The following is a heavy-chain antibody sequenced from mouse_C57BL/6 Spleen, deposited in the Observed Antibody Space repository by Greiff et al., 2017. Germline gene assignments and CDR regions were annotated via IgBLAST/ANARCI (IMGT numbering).Heavy chain of an antibody. Sequence: VQLQQPGAELVRPGSSVKLSCKASGYTFTSYWMDWVKQRPGQGLEWIGNIYPSDSETHYNQKFKDKATLTVDKSSSTAYMQLSSLTSEDSAVYYCARGDYGYDVTDFDYWGQGTTLTVSS. CDR1: GYTFTSYW. CDR2: IYPSDSET. J-gene: IGHJ2*01. V-gene: IGHV1-61*01. D-gene: IGHD2-2*01. CDR3: ARGDYGYDVTDFDY.